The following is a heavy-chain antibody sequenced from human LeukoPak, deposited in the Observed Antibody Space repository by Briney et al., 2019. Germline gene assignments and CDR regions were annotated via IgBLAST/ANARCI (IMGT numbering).Heavy chain of an antibody. J-gene: IGHJ4*02. V-gene: IGHV4-59*01. Sequence: SETLSLTCTVSGGSISSYYWSWIRQPPGEGLEWIGYIYYSGSTNYNPSLKSRVTISVDTSKNQFSLKLSSVTAADTAVYYCARSARRVGAYDYWGQGTLVTVSS. D-gene: IGHD1-26*01. CDR3: ARSARRVGAYDY. CDR2: IYYSGST. CDR1: GGSISSYY.